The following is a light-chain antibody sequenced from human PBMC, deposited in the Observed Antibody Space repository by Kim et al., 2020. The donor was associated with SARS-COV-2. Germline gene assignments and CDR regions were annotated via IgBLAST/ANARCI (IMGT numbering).Light chain of an antibody. J-gene: IGLJ3*02. CDR2: YDS. CDR1: NIGSKS. V-gene: IGLV3-21*04. Sequence: SYELTQPPSVSVAPGKTARITCGGNNIGSKSVHWYQQKPGQAPVLVIYYDSDRPSGIPERFSGSNSGNTATLTISRVETGDEAVYYCQVWDSSSDHPYWV. CDR3: QVWDSSSDHPYWV.